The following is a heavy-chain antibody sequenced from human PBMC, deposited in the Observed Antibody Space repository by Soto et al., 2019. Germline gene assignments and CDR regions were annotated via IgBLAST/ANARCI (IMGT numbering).Heavy chain of an antibody. J-gene: IGHJ5*02. Sequence: SQTLSLTCAISGDSVSSNSAAWNWIRQSPSRGLEWLGRTYYRSKWYNDYAVSVKSRITINPDTSKNTLYLQMNSRRAEDTAVYYCAKDLSSSWYNWFDPWGQGTLVTVSS. CDR1: GDSVSSNSAA. CDR3: AKDLSSSWYNWFDP. CDR2: TYYRSKWYN. D-gene: IGHD6-13*01. V-gene: IGHV6-1*01.